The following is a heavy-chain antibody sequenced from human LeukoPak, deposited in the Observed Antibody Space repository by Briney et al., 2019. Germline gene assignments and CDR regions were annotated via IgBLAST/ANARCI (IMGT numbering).Heavy chain of an antibody. CDR3: ARDHRDYYMDV. J-gene: IGHJ6*03. D-gene: IGHD1-14*01. CDR1: GFIVSDNY. V-gene: IGHV3-53*01. Sequence: GGSLRLSCADTGFIVSDNYMSWVRQATGKGLEWVSIIYDDAYYADSVKGRFTISRDSSKNTVYLQMNSLRAEDTALYYCARDHRDYYMDVWGKGTTVTVSS. CDR2: IYDDA.